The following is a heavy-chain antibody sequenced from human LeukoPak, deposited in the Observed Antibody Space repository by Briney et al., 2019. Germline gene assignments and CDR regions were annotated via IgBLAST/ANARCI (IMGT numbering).Heavy chain of an antibody. CDR1: GFTFSTYW. Sequence: PGGSLRLSCAASGFTFSTYWMHWVRRAPGKGLVWVSRISTDGSVTSYADSMKGRFTISRDNAKNTMYLQMNSLRAEDTAVYYCARIGGSGSYSGHYFDHWGQGTLVTVSS. CDR2: ISTDGSVT. J-gene: IGHJ4*02. CDR3: ARIGGSGSYSGHYFDH. V-gene: IGHV3-74*01. D-gene: IGHD3-10*01.